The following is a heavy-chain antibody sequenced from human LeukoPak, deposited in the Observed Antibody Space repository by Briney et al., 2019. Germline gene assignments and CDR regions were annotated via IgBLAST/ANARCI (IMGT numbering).Heavy chain of an antibody. V-gene: IGHV1-69*13. J-gene: IGHJ1*01. D-gene: IGHD6-19*01. CDR2: IIPIFGTA. CDR1: GGTFSNYA. CDR3: ARILSSSWYEYFHH. Sequence: ASVMVSCKASGGTFSNYAISWVRQAPGQGLEWMGAIIPIFGTANYAQKFQGRVTITADESTSTAYMELSSLRSEDTAVYYCARILSSSWYEYFHHWGQGTLVTVSS.